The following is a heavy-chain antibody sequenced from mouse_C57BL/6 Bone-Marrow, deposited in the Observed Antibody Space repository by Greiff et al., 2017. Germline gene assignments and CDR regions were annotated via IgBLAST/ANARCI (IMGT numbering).Heavy chain of an antibody. CDR2: INPGSGGT. D-gene: IGHD2-4*01. CDR1: GYAFTNYL. Sequence: VKLQQSGAELVRPGTSVKVSCKASGYAFTNYLIEWVKQRPGQGLEWIGVINPGSGGTNYNEKFKGKATLTADKSSSTAYMQLSSLTSEDSAVYFCARYDYVHFDVWGTGTTVTVSS. J-gene: IGHJ1*03. CDR3: ARYDYVHFDV. V-gene: IGHV1-54*01.